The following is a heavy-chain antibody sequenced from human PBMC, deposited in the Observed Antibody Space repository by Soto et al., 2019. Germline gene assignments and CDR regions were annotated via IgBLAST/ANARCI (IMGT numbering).Heavy chain of an antibody. CDR1: GFTFSSYA. J-gene: IGHJ4*02. V-gene: IGHV3-23*01. Sequence: GGSLRLSCAASGFTFSSYAMSWVRQAPGKGLEWVSAISGSGGSTYYADSVKGRFTISRDNSKNTLYLQMNSLRAEDTAVYYCAKFRGPKVGYCSGGSCYADYWGQGTLVTVSS. CDR2: ISGSGGST. CDR3: AKFRGPKVGYCSGGSCYADY. D-gene: IGHD2-15*01.